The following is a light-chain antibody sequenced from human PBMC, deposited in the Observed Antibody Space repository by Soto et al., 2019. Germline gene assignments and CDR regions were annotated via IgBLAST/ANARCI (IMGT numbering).Light chain of an antibody. CDR3: QQRSNWPLT. CDR1: QSVSNF. V-gene: IGKV3-11*01. CDR2: DVS. Sequence: EIVLTQSPATLSLSPGERAILSCRASQSVSNFSAWYQQKPGQAPRLLIFDVSTRATGVPPRFSGSGSGTDFTLTIIGLEPEDFAIYYCQQRSNWPLTFGGGTKVDIK. J-gene: IGKJ4*01.